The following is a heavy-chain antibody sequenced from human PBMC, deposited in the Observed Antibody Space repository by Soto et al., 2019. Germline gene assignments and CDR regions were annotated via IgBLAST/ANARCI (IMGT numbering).Heavy chain of an antibody. CDR2: LGGNGFTT. V-gene: IGHV3-23*01. CDR1: GFTFGSYA. CDR3: ANALRPILNFFYYMDF. Sequence: EVQLLESGGGLVQPGGSLRLSCVVSGFTFGSYAMSWVRQAPEKGPEWVAILGGNGFTTYYAYSVKGRFTISGDKSKSTLFRHIHILSADDTGVYYCANALRPILNFFYYMDFWVRGTSVTVSS. D-gene: IGHD4-17*01. J-gene: IGHJ6*03.